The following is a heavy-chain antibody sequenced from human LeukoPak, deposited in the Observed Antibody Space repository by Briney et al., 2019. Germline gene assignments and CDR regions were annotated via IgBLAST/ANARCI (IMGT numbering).Heavy chain of an antibody. CDR3: AREVSIFGVVHYYYGMDV. D-gene: IGHD3-3*01. Sequence: PGGSLRLSCAASGFTFSSYSMNWVRQAQGKGLEWVSSISSSSSYIYYADSVKGRFTISRDNAKNSLYLQMNSLRAEDTAVYYCAREVSIFGVVHYYYGMDVWGQGTTVTVSS. J-gene: IGHJ6*02. CDR2: ISSSSSYI. V-gene: IGHV3-21*01. CDR1: GFTFSSYS.